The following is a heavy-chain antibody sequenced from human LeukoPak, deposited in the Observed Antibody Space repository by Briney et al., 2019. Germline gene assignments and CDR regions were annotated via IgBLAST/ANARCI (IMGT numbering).Heavy chain of an antibody. J-gene: IGHJ5*02. Sequence: GGSLRLSCAASGFSFSDFAMHWVRQAPGKGLEGVAFIRYDGSNKYYADSVKGRFTISRDDSKNTLYLQMNDLRTEEWAVYYCATDVHPGNNWFDPWGQGTLVTVSS. CDR3: ATDVHPGNNWFDP. V-gene: IGHV3-30*02. CDR1: GFSFSDFA. CDR2: IRYDGSNK. D-gene: IGHD1-1*01.